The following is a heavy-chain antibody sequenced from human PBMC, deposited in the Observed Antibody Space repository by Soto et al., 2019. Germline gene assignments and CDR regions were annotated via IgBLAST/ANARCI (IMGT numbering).Heavy chain of an antibody. CDR1: GFTLSSYA. D-gene: IGHD1-26*01. CDR3: AKALVGSSLYYFDY. CDR2: ISGSGGST. V-gene: IGHV3-23*01. J-gene: IGHJ4*01. Sequence: GGSLRLSCAASGFTLSSYAMSWVRQAPGKGLEWVSAISGSGGSTYYADSVKGRFTISRDNSKNTLYLQMNSLRAEDTAVYYCAKALVGSSLYYFDYWGHGTLVTVSS.